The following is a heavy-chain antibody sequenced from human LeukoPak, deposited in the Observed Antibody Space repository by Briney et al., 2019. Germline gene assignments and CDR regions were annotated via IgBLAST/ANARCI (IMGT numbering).Heavy chain of an antibody. CDR3: ARDRYYYDSSGYLFDY. CDR2: IYYSGST. CDR1: GGSISSYY. J-gene: IGHJ4*02. V-gene: IGHV4-59*12. Sequence: SETLSLTCTVSGGSISSYYWSWIRQPPGKGLEWIGYIYYSGSTNYNPSLKSRVTMSVDTSKNQFSLKLSSVTAADTAVYYCARDRYYYDSSGYLFDYWGQGTLVTVSS. D-gene: IGHD3-22*01.